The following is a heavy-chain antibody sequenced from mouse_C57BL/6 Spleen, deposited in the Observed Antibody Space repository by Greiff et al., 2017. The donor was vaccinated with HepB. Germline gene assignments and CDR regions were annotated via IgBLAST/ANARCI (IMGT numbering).Heavy chain of an antibody. V-gene: IGHV1-59*01. CDR1: GYTFTSYW. J-gene: IGHJ3*01. CDR3: AREKGYLTAQATWAY. Sequence: QVQLQQPGAELVRPGTSVKLSCKASGYTFTSYWMHWVKQRPGQGLEWIGVIDPSDSYTNYNQKFKGKATLTVDTSSSTAYMQLSSLTSEDSAVYYCAREKGYLTAQATWAYWGQGTLVTVSA. D-gene: IGHD3-2*02. CDR2: IDPSDSYT.